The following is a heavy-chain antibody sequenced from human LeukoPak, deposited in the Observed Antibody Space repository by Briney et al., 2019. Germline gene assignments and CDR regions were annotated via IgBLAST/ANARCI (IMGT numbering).Heavy chain of an antibody. CDR1: GFTFSSYN. V-gene: IGHV3-21*04. Sequence: GGSLRLSCAASGFTFSSYNMNWVRQAPGKGLEWVSSISSSSYIYYADSVKGRFTISRDNAKNSLYLQMNSLRAEDTAVYYCAKDSVVADDYWGQGTLVTVSS. J-gene: IGHJ4*02. CDR3: AKDSVVADDY. CDR2: ISSSSYI. D-gene: IGHD2-15*01.